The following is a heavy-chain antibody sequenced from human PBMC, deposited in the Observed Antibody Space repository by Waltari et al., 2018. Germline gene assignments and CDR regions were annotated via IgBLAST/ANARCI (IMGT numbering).Heavy chain of an antibody. Sequence: QVQLVQSGAEVKKPGASVKVSCKVSGYTLTELSMHWVRKAPGNGLEWMGGYDPEDGDTNYAQKVQGRCTMTEDKATATAYMERSSLRSEDTAVYYCGTASETKPGYYDSSGYLKCDPWGQGTLVTVSS. CDR2: YDPEDGDT. CDR3: GTASETKPGYYDSSGYLKCDP. D-gene: IGHD3-22*01. J-gene: IGHJ5*02. V-gene: IGHV1-24*01. CDR1: GYTLTELS.